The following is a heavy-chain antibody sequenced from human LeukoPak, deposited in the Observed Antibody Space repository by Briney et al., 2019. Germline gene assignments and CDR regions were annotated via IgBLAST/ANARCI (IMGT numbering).Heavy chain of an antibody. J-gene: IGHJ4*02. CDR1: GFTFRNYV. D-gene: IGHD3-16*01. Sequence: GGSLRLSCAASGFTFRNYVIHWVRQAPGKGLEWVAVTSSDLNVKLYADSVKGRFTISRDNAKNTLYLQMNSLRAEDTAVYYCARDGGPPDYWGQGTLVTVSS. CDR2: TSSDLNVK. CDR3: ARDGGPPDY. V-gene: IGHV3-30-3*01.